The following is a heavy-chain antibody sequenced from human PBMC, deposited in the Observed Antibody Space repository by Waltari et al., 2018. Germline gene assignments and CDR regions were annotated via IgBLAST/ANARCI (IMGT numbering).Heavy chain of an antibody. J-gene: IGHJ4*02. CDR3: ARSVQYYYDSSGYGNLDY. CDR1: GGSIRSYY. CDR2: IYYSGST. Sequence: QVQLQESGPGLVKPSETLSLTCTVPGGSIRSYYWSWIRQPPGKGLEWIGYIYYSGSTNYNPSLKSRVTISVDTSKNQFSLKLSSVTAADTAVYYCARSVQYYYDSSGYGNLDYWGQGTLVTVS. V-gene: IGHV4-59*01. D-gene: IGHD3-22*01.